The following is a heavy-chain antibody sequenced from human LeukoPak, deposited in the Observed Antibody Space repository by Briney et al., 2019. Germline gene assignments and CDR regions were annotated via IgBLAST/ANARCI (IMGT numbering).Heavy chain of an antibody. D-gene: IGHD4-17*01. V-gene: IGHV3-33*06. Sequence: GGSLRLSCAASGFIFSSYGMHWVRQAPGKGLEWVAVIWYDGSNKYYVDSVKGRFTISRDNSKNTLYLQMNSLRAEDKAVYYCAKDTHYGDFHYFDYWGQGTLVTVSS. J-gene: IGHJ4*02. CDR2: IWYDGSNK. CDR3: AKDTHYGDFHYFDY. CDR1: GFIFSSYG.